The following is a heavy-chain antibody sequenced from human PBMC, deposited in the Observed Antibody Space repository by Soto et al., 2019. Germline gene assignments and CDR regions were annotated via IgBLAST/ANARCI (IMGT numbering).Heavy chain of an antibody. CDR2: INPKGGGT. CDR1: GHTFIDYY. V-gene: IGHV1-2*04. CDR3: ARESVALTKDFDY. D-gene: IGHD2-21*02. Sequence: QVQLLQSGAEVKKPGASVKVSCKASGHTFIDYYMHWVRQAPGQGPEWMGCINPKGGGTKYAQKFQDWVTMTWDTSISTAYMELNRLRSDDTAVYYCARESVALTKDFDYWGQGTLVTVSS. J-gene: IGHJ4*02.